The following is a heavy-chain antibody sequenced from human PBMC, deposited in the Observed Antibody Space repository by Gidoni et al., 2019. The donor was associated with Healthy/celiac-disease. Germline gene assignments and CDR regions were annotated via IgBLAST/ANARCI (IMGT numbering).Heavy chain of an antibody. CDR1: GFTFRSYS. V-gene: IGHV3-23*01. CDR3: IRGSAGTLDY. Sequence: EVQLLESGGGLVQPGGSLRLSCAASGFTFRSYSMSWVRQASGKGVGWVSAISGGGGSTYYADSVKGRFTISRDNSKNTLYLQMNSLRAEDTAVYYCIRGSAGTLDYWGQGTLVTVSS. J-gene: IGHJ4*02. D-gene: IGHD6-13*01. CDR2: ISGGGGST.